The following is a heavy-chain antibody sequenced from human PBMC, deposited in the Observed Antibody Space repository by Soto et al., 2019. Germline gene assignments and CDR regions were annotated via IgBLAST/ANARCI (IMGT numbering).Heavy chain of an antibody. Sequence: QVQLQESGPGLVKPSGTLSLTCAVSGGSISSSNWRSWVRQPPGKGLEWIGEIFHIVNTYSNPSLTGRLTMSVDKSKNQFSLNLNSVTAAETAVYNCASRTYAMDVWGQGTTVTVSS. CDR2: IFHIVNT. CDR3: ASRTYAMDV. V-gene: IGHV4-4*02. CDR1: GGSISSSNW. J-gene: IGHJ6*02.